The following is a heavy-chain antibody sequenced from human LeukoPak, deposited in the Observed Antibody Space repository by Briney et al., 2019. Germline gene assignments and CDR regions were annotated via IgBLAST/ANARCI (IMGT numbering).Heavy chain of an antibody. CDR3: ARDGIAAAGMYYCYYMDV. Sequence: ASVKVSCKASGYTFTSYYMHWVRQAPGQGLEWMGIINPSGGSTSYAQKFQGRVTMTRDTSTSTVYMELSSLRSEDMAVYYCARDGIAAAGMYYCYYMDVWGKGTTVTVSS. D-gene: IGHD6-13*01. CDR2: INPSGGST. V-gene: IGHV1-46*03. CDR1: GYTFTSYY. J-gene: IGHJ6*03.